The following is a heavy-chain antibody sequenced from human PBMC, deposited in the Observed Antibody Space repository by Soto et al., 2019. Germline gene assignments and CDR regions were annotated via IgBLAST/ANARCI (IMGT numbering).Heavy chain of an antibody. Sequence: QVQLVQSGAEVKKPGASVKVSCKASGYTCNSYGISWVRQAPGQGLEWMGWISAYNGNKKYAQKLEGRVSMTTDTSTSTAYMELRSLRSDDTAVYYCARDLGQQLFDYWGQGTMVTVSS. V-gene: IGHV1-18*01. CDR2: ISAYNGNK. CDR1: GYTCNSYG. D-gene: IGHD6-13*01. J-gene: IGHJ4*02. CDR3: ARDLGQQLFDY.